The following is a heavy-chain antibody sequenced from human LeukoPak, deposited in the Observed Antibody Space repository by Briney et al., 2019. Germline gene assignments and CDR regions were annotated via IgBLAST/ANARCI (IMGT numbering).Heavy chain of an antibody. CDR3: ARDPHGNYVGAFDFQR. CDR1: GFTFSNYA. J-gene: IGHJ1*01. D-gene: IGHD4-17*01. CDR2: ISGVNT. V-gene: IGHV3-23*01. Sequence: GGSLRLSCAASGFTFSNYALTWVRQAPGKGLEWVSSISGVNTHYADSVKGRFSISRDNYKNTLYLQMSSLRAEDTAVYYCARDPHGNYVGAFDFQRWGQGTLVTVSS.